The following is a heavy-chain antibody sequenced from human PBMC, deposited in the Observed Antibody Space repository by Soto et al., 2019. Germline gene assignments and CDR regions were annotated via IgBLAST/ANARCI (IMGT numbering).Heavy chain of an antibody. J-gene: IGHJ4*02. Sequence: GGSLRLSCTTSGFTFDNFAMSWVRQAPGRGLEWVSAISGGGGGKYYADSVKGRFIIARDNSKNTVYLEVNGLRTEDTAVYYCAKDVHYDSSGGLDYWGQGTLVTVSS. D-gene: IGHD3-22*01. CDR2: ISGGGGGK. CDR3: AKDVHYDSSGGLDY. V-gene: IGHV3-23*01. CDR1: GFTFDNFA.